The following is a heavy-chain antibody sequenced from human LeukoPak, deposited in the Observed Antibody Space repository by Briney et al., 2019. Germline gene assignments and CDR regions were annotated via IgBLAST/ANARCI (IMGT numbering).Heavy chain of an antibody. CDR3: ARDRYYDSSGYYFDY. CDR1: GFMFRNFA. CDR2: ISSSSSYI. J-gene: IGHJ4*02. D-gene: IGHD3-22*01. Sequence: NPGGSLRLSCSASGFMFRNFAMNWVRQAPGKGLEWVSSISSSSSYIYYADSVKGRFTISRDNAKNSLHLQMNSLRAEDTAVYYCARDRYYDSSGYYFDYWGQGTLVTVSS. V-gene: IGHV3-21*01.